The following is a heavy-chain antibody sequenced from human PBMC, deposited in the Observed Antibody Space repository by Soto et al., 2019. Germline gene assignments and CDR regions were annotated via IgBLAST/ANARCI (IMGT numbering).Heavy chain of an antibody. J-gene: IGHJ4*02. CDR2: ISYDGSNK. CDR3: AKDRHCTNGVCYGLVDY. D-gene: IGHD2-8*01. V-gene: IGHV3-30*18. Sequence: QVQLVESGGGVVQPGRSLRLSCAASGFTFSSYGMHWVRQAPGKGLEWVAVISYDGSNKYYADSVKGRFTISIDNSKNTLYLQMNSLRAEDTAVYYCAKDRHCTNGVCYGLVDYWGQGTLVTVSS. CDR1: GFTFSSYG.